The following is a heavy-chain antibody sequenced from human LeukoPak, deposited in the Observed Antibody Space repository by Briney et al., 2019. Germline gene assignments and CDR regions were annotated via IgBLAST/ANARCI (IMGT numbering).Heavy chain of an antibody. D-gene: IGHD5-18*01. J-gene: IGHJ6*03. CDR3: ARGGYSYGYNYYYYMDV. Sequence: GGSLRLSCAASGFTFSSYAMSWVRQAPGKGLEWVSRINSDGSRTSYADSVKGRFTISRDNAKNTLYLQMNSLRAEDTAVFYCARGGYSYGYNYYYYMDVWGKGTTVTVSS. CDR1: GFTFSSYA. CDR2: INSDGSRT. V-gene: IGHV3-74*01.